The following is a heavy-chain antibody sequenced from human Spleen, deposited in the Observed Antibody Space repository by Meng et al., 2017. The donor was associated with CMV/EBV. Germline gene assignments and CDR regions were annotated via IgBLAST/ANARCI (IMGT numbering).Heavy chain of an antibody. CDR3: ARCSSGCPYYYYGMDV. CDR1: GGTFSSYA. CDR2: IIPIFGTA. J-gene: IGHJ6*02. D-gene: IGHD6-19*01. Sequence: SVQVSCKASGGTFSSYAISWVRQAPGQGLEWMGGIIPIFGTANYAQKFQGRVTITTDESTSTAYMELSSLRSEDTAVYYCARCSSGCPYYYYGMDVWGQGTTVTVSS. V-gene: IGHV1-69*05.